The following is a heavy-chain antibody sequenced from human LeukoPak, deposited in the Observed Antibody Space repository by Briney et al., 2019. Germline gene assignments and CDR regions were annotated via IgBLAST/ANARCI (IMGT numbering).Heavy chain of an antibody. CDR2: ISYDGSNK. Sequence: GRSLRLSCAASGFTFSNYAVHWVRQAPGKGLEWVAVISYDGSNKYYADSVKGRFTISRDNSKNTLYLQMNSLRAEDTAVHYCARELTWGSFDYWGQGTLVTVSS. D-gene: IGHD7-27*01. CDR3: ARELTWGSFDY. V-gene: IGHV3-30*04. J-gene: IGHJ4*02. CDR1: GFTFSNYA.